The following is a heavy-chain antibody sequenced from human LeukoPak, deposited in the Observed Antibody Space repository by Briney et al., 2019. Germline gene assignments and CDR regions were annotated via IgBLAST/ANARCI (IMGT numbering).Heavy chain of an antibody. CDR1: GGSISFYY. CDR2: LYYSGST. V-gene: IGHV4-59*08. Sequence: SETLSLTCTVPGGSISFYYWSWVRQPPGKGLEWIGYLYYSGSTNYNPSLKSRVTISVDTSRKQFSLNLSSVTAADTAVYYCARRGPYYGMDVWGQGTTVTVSS. J-gene: IGHJ6*02. CDR3: ARRGPYYGMDV.